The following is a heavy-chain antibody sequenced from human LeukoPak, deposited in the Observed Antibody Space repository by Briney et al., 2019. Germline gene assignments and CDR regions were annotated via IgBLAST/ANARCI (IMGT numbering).Heavy chain of an antibody. Sequence: PGGSLRLSCAASGFTFSSYAMHWVRQAPGKGLEWVAVISYDGSNKYYADSVKGRFTISRDNSKNTLYLQMNSLRAEDTAVYYCARDFEMNSSGWYYTYFDYWGQGTLVTVSS. CDR2: ISYDGSNK. CDR3: ARDFEMNSSGWYYTYFDY. D-gene: IGHD6-19*01. J-gene: IGHJ4*02. CDR1: GFTFSSYA. V-gene: IGHV3-30-3*01.